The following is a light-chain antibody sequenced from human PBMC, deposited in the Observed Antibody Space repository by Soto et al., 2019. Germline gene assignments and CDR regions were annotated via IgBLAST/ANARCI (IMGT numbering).Light chain of an antibody. J-gene: IGKJ1*01. Sequence: DIQMTQSPSTLSTSVGDRVTITCRASQSINSWLAWYQQKPGKAPNLLIHMASNLESGVPSRFSGSESGREFTLTISSLQSDDLATYYCQRYNAYPGTCGRGTKVEIK. V-gene: IGKV1-5*03. CDR3: QRYNAYPGT. CDR1: QSINSW. CDR2: MAS.